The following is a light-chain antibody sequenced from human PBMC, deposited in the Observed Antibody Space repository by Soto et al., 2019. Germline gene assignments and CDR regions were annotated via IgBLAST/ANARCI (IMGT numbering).Light chain of an antibody. J-gene: IGKJ3*01. CDR2: DAS. CDR1: QSIGST. V-gene: IGKV3-15*01. Sequence: EIVMTQSPATLSVSPGERATLSCRASQSIGSTLAWYQQKPGQAPRLLIYDASTRATGIPLRFSGSGSGTELPLTNNSLQTEDFTVYYCQQYNNSPLAFGPGNKVEIK. CDR3: QQYNNSPLA.